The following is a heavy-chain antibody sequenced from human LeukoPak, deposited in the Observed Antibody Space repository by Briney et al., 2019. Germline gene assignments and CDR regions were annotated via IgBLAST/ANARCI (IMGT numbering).Heavy chain of an antibody. Sequence: PSETLSLTCAVYGGSFSGYYWSWIRQPPGKGLEWIGEINHSGSTNYNPSLKSRVTISVDTSKNQFSLKLSSVTAADTAVYYCAAKGTTGTFFVDYWGQGTLVTVSS. CDR1: GGSFSGYY. V-gene: IGHV4-34*01. D-gene: IGHD1-1*01. J-gene: IGHJ4*02. CDR3: AAKGTTGTFFVDY. CDR2: INHSGST.